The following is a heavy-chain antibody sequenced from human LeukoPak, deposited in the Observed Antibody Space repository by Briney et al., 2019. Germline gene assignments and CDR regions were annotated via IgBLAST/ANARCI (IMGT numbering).Heavy chain of an antibody. CDR1: GFTFSSYA. Sequence: GGSLRLSCAASGFTFSSYAMHWVRQAPGKGLEWVAVISYDGSNKYYADSVRGRFTISRDNAKNSLYLQMNNLRAEDTALYYCAYWAGTADGFNGPFDYWGQGARVTVSS. J-gene: IGHJ4*02. V-gene: IGHV3-30*04. CDR3: AYWAGTADGFNGPFDY. D-gene: IGHD6-13*01. CDR2: ISYDGSNK.